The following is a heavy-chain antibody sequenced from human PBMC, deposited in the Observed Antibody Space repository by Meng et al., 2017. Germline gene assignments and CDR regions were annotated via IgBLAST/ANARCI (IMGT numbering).Heavy chain of an antibody. CDR2: MNPNSGNT. V-gene: IGHV1-8*03. CDR3: AKGHYGSGLFDP. CDR1: GYTFTSYD. Sequence: GQLVLPGAEVKEPGASLKGSCKASGYTFTSYDINWVRQATGQGLEWMGWMNPNSGNTGYAPKFQGRVTITRNTSISTAYMELSSLISEETAVYYCAKGHYGSGLFDPWGQGTLVTVSS. D-gene: IGHD3-10*01. J-gene: IGHJ5*02.